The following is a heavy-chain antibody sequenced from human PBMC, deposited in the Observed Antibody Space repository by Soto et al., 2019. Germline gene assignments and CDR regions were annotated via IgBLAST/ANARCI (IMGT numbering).Heavy chain of an antibody. CDR2: INPSGGST. CDR1: GYTFTSFY. D-gene: IGHD6-6*01. CDR3: ARDEQLVPGY. J-gene: IGHJ4*02. Sequence: VASVKGSCKASGYTFTSFYMHWVRQAPGQGLEWMGIINPSGGSTSYAQKFQGRVTMTRDTSTSTVYMELSSLRSEDTAVYYCARDEQLVPGYWGQGALVTVSS. V-gene: IGHV1-46*01.